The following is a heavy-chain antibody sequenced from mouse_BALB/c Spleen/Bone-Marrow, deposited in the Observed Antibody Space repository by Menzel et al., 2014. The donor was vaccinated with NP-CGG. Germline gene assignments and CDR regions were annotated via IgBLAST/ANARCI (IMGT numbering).Heavy chain of an antibody. D-gene: IGHD2-5*01. CDR3: TRRHRESNSYFDY. CDR2: ISSGGSYT. CDR1: GFTFSSYG. Sequence: EVQLVESGGDLVKPGGSLKLSCAASGFTFSSYGMSWVRQTPDKRLEWVATISSGGSYTYYPDSVKGRFTISRDNAKNNLYLQMSSLKSEDTAKYYCTRRHRESNSYFDYWGQGTTLTVSS. J-gene: IGHJ2*01. V-gene: IGHV5-6*01.